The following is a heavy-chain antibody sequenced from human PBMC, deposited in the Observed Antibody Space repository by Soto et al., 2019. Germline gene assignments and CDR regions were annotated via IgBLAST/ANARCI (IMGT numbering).Heavy chain of an antibody. D-gene: IGHD3-9*01. J-gene: IGHJ3*02. V-gene: IGHV3-23*01. CDR3: AKDHTYDILTGYWGDAFDI. CDR2: ISGSGGST. CDR1: GFTFSSYA. Sequence: EVQLLESGGGLVQPGGSLRLSCAASGFTFSSYAMSWVRQAPGKGLEWVSAISGSGGSTYYADSVKGRFTISRDNSKNTLYLQINSLRAEDTAVYYCAKDHTYDILTGYWGDAFDIWGQGTMVTVSS.